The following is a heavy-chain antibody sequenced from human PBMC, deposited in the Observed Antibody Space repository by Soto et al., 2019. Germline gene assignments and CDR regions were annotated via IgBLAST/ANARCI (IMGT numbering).Heavy chain of an antibody. Sequence: SETLSLTCTVSGGSISSYYWSWIRQPPGKGLEWIGYIYYSGSTNYNPSLKSRVTISVDTSKNQFSLKLSSVTAADTAVYYCASSVRLLWFGELPIHYYYYMDVWGKGTTVTVSS. D-gene: IGHD3-10*01. CDR1: GGSISSYY. V-gene: IGHV4-59*01. J-gene: IGHJ6*03. CDR3: ASSVRLLWFGELPIHYYYYMDV. CDR2: IYYSGST.